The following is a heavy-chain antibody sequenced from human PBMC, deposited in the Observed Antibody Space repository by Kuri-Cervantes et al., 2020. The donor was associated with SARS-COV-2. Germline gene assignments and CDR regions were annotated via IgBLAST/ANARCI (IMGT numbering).Heavy chain of an antibody. CDR1: GGSISSYY. CDR2: IYYSGST. CDR3: ARHLRGVSIFGVVTTGNHFDY. J-gene: IGHJ4*02. Sequence: GSLRLSCTVSGGSISSYYWSWIRQPPGKGLEWIGYIYYSGSTNYNPSLKSRVTISVDTSKNQFSLKLSSVTAADTAVYYCARHLRGVSIFGVVTTGNHFDYWGQGTLVTVSS. D-gene: IGHD3-3*01. V-gene: IGHV4-59*01.